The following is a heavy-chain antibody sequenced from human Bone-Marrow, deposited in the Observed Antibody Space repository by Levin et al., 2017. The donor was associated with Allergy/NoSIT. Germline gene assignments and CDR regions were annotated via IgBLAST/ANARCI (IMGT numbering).Heavy chain of an antibody. Sequence: ASVKVSCKASGGTFSSYAISWVRQAPGQGLEWMGGIIPIFGTANYAQKFQGRVTITADESTSTAYMELSSLRSEDTAVYYCARGMVDTAMVTFWVRAFDIWGQGTMVTVSS. V-gene: IGHV1-69*13. CDR2: IIPIFGTA. D-gene: IGHD5-18*01. CDR1: GGTFSSYA. CDR3: ARGMVDTAMVTFWVRAFDI. J-gene: IGHJ3*02.